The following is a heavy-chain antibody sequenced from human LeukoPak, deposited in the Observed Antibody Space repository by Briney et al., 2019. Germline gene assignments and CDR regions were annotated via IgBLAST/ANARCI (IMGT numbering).Heavy chain of an antibody. CDR1: GFTFDDYA. V-gene: IGHV3-9*01. D-gene: IGHD5-12*01. J-gene: IGHJ4*02. CDR3: AKDVRKRGIVATTPDDY. CDR2: ISWNSGSI. Sequence: GRSLRLSCAASGFTFDDYAMHWVRQAPGKGLEWVSGISWNSGSIGYADSVKGRFTISRDNAKNSLYLQMNSLRAEDTALYYCAKDVRKRGIVATTPDDYWGQGTLVTVSS.